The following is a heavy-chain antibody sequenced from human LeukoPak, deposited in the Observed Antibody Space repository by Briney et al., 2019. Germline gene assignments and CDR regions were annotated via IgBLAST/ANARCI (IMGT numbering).Heavy chain of an antibody. CDR3: AKPGGRGTYPFDF. D-gene: IGHD1-26*01. V-gene: IGHV3-23*01. CDR1: GLTFSSYA. J-gene: IGHJ4*02. CDR2: ISGSGSSI. Sequence: GGSLRLSCAASGLTFSSYAMSWVRQAPGKGLEWVSAISGSGSSISYADSVKGRFTISRDNSKNTLYLQMNSLRAEDTAVYYCAKPGGRGTYPFDFWGQGTLVTVSS.